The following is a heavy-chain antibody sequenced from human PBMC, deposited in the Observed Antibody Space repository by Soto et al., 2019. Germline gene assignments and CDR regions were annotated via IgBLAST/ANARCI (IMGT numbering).Heavy chain of an antibody. D-gene: IGHD4-17*01. CDR3: ARHLAVTTSIHYYYYYMDV. J-gene: IGHJ6*03. CDR2: IYYSGST. Sequence: SETLSLTCTVSGGSISSYYWSWIRQPPGKGLERIGYIYYSGSTNYNPSLKSRVTISVDTSKNQFSLKLSSVTAADTAVYYCARHLAVTTSIHYYYYYMDVWGKGTTVTVSS. CDR1: GGSISSYY. V-gene: IGHV4-59*08.